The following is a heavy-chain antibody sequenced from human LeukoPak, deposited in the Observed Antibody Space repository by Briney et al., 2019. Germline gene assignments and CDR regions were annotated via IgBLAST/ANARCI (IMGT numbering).Heavy chain of an antibody. V-gene: IGHV4-30-2*01. CDR3: ARSHYDSSGSPIFGLGVDY. Sequence: SQTLSLTCTVSGGSISSGGYYWSWIRQHPGKGLEWIGYIHHSGSTYYNPSLKSRVTISVDRSKNQFSLKLSSVTAADTAVYYCARSHYDSSGSPIFGLGVDYWGQGTLVTVSS. CDR1: GGSISSGGYY. J-gene: IGHJ4*02. CDR2: IHHSGST. D-gene: IGHD3-22*01.